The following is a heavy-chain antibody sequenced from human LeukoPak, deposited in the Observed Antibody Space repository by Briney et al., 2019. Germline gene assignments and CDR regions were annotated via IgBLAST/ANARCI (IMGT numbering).Heavy chain of an antibody. CDR3: ARVVAAAGNNWFDP. D-gene: IGHD6-13*01. Sequence: SETLSLTCAVSGDSISSGGYSWSWIRQTPGKGLEWIAYIHDSGSTYNNPSLKTRLSISIDTSKNQFSLKLHSVTAADTAVYYCARVVAAAGNNWFDPWGQGTLVTVSS. CDR1: GDSISSGGYS. J-gene: IGHJ5*02. CDR2: IHDSGST. V-gene: IGHV4-30-4*07.